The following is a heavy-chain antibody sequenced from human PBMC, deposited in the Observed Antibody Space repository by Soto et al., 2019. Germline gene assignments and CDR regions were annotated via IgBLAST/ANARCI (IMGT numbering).Heavy chain of an antibody. D-gene: IGHD3-3*01. CDR2: ISYDGSNK. J-gene: IGHJ6*02. Sequence: GGSLRLSCAASGFTFSSYAMHWVRRAPGKGLEWVAVISYDGSNKYYADSVKGRFTISRDNSKNTLYLQMNSLRAEDTAVYYCARDPYYDFWSGYPQRNYYGMDVWGQGTTVTAP. CDR1: GFTFSSYA. CDR3: ARDPYYDFWSGYPQRNYYGMDV. V-gene: IGHV3-30-3*01.